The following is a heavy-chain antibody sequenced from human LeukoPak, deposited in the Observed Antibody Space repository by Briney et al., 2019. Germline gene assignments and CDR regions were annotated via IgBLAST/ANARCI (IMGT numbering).Heavy chain of an antibody. CDR1: GYTFTGYY. J-gene: IGHJ4*02. V-gene: IGHV1-2*02. CDR2: INPNSGGT. D-gene: IGHD6-19*01. CDR3: ARNSSGFEEPTFDY. Sequence: ASVKVSCKASGYTFTGYYMHWVRQAPGQGLEWMGWINPNSGGTNYAQKFQGRVTMTRDTSISTAYMELSSLRSEDTAVYYCARNSSGFEEPTFDYWGQGTLVTVSS.